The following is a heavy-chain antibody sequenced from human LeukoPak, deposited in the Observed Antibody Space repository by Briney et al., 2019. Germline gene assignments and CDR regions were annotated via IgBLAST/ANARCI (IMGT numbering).Heavy chain of an antibody. Sequence: ASVKVSCKASGYTSTSYGISWVRQAPGQGLEWMGWISAYNGNTNYAQKLQGRVTMTTDTSTSTAYMELRSLRSDDTAVYYCARDVREGYYYYYGMDVWGQGTTVTVSS. D-gene: IGHD1-26*01. CDR1: GYTSTSYG. V-gene: IGHV1-18*01. CDR3: ARDVREGYYYYYGMDV. CDR2: ISAYNGNT. J-gene: IGHJ6*02.